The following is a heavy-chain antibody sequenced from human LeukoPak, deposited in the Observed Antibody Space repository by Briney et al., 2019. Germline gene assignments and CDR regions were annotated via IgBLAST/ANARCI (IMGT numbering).Heavy chain of an antibody. Sequence: GGSLRLSCAASGFTFSSYAMTWVRQAPGKGLEWVSGISYSAGSTYYADSVKGRFTISRDNSKNTLYLQMNSLRAEDTAVYYCAKVDRAGAGNLDYWGQGTLVNVSS. CDR2: ISYSAGST. J-gene: IGHJ4*02. D-gene: IGHD1-14*01. CDR1: GFTFSSYA. CDR3: AKVDRAGAGNLDY. V-gene: IGHV3-23*01.